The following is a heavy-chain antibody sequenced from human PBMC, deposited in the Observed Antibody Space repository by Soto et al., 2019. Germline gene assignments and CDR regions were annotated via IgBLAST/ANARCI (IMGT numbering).Heavy chain of an antibody. V-gene: IGHV1-69*12. CDR1: GGSLSNYG. J-gene: IGHJ6*02. Sequence: QVQLVQSGAEVKKPGSSVKVSCKASGGSLSNYGISWVRQAPGQGLEWMGGIIPVFGTANYAQKFQGRVTSTADESTSIFYMDVTSLRSEDTAVYYCARGDATKIVVTTYYGMDVWGQGTTVTVSS. D-gene: IGHD4-17*01. CDR3: ARGDATKIVVTTYYGMDV. CDR2: IIPVFGTA.